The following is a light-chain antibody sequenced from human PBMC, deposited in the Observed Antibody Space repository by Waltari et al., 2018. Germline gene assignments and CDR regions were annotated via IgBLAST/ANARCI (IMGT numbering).Light chain of an antibody. CDR1: SSDIGGYNH. CDR3: GSYAGSTGWV. CDR2: EVN. Sequence: QSALTQPPSASGSPGQSVTISCTGTSSDIGGYNHVSWYQQYPGKAPKLMIYEVNNRPAGVPDRFSGSKSGNTASLIVSGLQADDEADYHCGSYAGSTGWVFGGGTKLTVL. J-gene: IGLJ3*02. V-gene: IGLV2-8*01.